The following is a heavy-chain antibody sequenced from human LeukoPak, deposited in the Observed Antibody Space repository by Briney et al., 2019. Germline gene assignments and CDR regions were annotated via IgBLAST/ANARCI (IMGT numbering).Heavy chain of an antibody. J-gene: IGHJ4*02. CDR2: INPNSGGT. V-gene: IGHV1-2*06. CDR3: ARLELSPDY. CDR1: GYTFTGYY. D-gene: IGHD1-26*01. Sequence: ASVKVSCKASGYTFTGYYIHRVRQAPGQGLEWMGRINPNSGGTNYAQKFQGRVTMTRDTSINTAYMELSRLRSDDTAVYYCARLELSPDYWGQGTLVTVSS.